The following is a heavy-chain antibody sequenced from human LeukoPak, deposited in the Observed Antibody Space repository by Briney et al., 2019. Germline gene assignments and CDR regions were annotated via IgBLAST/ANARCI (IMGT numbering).Heavy chain of an antibody. Sequence: PSETLSLTCAVYGGSFSGYYWSWIRQPPGKGLEWIGEINHSGSTNYNPSLKSRVTISVDTSKNQFSLKLSSVTAADTAVYYCARGFVMITFGGVILSNWFGPWGQGTLVTVSS. J-gene: IGHJ5*02. CDR1: GGSFSGYY. CDR3: ARGFVMITFGGVILSNWFGP. V-gene: IGHV4-34*01. D-gene: IGHD3-16*01. CDR2: INHSGST.